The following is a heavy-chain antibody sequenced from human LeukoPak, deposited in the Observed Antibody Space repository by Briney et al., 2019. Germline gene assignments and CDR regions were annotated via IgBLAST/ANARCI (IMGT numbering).Heavy chain of an antibody. J-gene: IGHJ4*02. V-gene: IGHV3-30*02. CDR1: GISFRSYG. Sequence: GGSLRLSRAASGISFRSYGMHWVRQAPGKGLEWVTFIWYDASNKYYAESVKGRFTISRDNSRNTVFLQMNSLRAEDTAIYYCATDISTHYFGSWGQGTLVTVSS. CDR3: ATDISTHYFGS. CDR2: IWYDASNK. D-gene: IGHD3-9*01.